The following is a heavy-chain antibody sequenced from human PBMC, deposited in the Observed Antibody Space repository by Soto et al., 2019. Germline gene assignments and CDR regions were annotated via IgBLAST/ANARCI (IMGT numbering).Heavy chain of an antibody. V-gene: IGHV3-23*01. CDR2: MSGSGGST. Sequence: SVIGWDSKEEGKWLGWVSAMSGSGGSTYYADSVKGRFTISRDNSKNTLYLQMNSLRAEDTAVYYCAKSPRCRSYSVWFCPCLDFWGQGTLVTV. J-gene: IGHJ4*03. CDR1: SV. D-gene: IGHD1-26*01. CDR3: AKSPRCRSYSVWFCPCLDF.